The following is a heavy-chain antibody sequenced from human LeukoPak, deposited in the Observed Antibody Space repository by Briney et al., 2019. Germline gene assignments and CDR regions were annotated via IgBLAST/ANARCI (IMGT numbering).Heavy chain of an antibody. J-gene: IGHJ6*03. V-gene: IGHV3-21*01. CDR1: GFTFSSYS. Sequence: GGSLRLSCAASGFTFSSYSMNWVRQAPGKGLEWVSSISSSSSYIYYADSVKGRFTISRDNAKNSLYLQMNSLRAEDTAVYYCAGRPYSSSTSCYTVNYYYYYMDVWGKGTTVTVSS. CDR2: ISSSSSYI. D-gene: IGHD2-2*02. CDR3: AGRPYSSSTSCYTVNYYYYYMDV.